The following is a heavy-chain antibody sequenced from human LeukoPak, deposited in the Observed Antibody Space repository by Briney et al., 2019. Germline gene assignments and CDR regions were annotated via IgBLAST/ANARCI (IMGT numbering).Heavy chain of an antibody. D-gene: IGHD3-22*01. CDR1: GFTFSSYG. CDR3: AKDLSHYYDSSGYPPH. CDR2: IRYDGSNK. Sequence: GGSLRLSCAASGFTFSSYGMHWVRQAPGKGLEWVSFIRYDGSNKYYADSVKGRFTLSRDNSKTTLYLQMNSLRAEDTAVYYCAKDLSHYYDSSGYPPHWGQGTLVTVSS. J-gene: IGHJ4*02. V-gene: IGHV3-30*02.